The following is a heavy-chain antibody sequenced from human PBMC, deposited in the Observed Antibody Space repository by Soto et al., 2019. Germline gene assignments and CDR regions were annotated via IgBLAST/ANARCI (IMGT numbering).Heavy chain of an antibody. D-gene: IGHD6-13*01. CDR3: ARAWTAAAGWANWFDL. V-gene: IGHV4-31*03. J-gene: IGHJ5*02. CDR1: GGSISGAGYY. Sequence: QVQLQESGPGLVEPSQTLSLTCTVSGGSISGAGYYWSWIRQNPGKGLEWIGYIYYSGTTYYNPSLKSRLTISVDTSKTQLSLNLKSVTAADTAVYYCARAWTAAAGWANWFDLWGQGTLVTVSS. CDR2: IYYSGTT.